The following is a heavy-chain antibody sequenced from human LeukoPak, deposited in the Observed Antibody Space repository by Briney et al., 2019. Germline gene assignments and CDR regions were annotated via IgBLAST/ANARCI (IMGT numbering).Heavy chain of an antibody. J-gene: IGHJ4*02. CDR2: IFYSGNT. V-gene: IGHV4-59*08. Sequence: ASETLSLTCTVSGAPISSYYWSWIRQPPGKGLEWIGYIFYSGNTNYNPSLKSRVTMSLGTSKNLSSLRLTSVTAADTAVYYCARHTTVVPPHYFDYWGQGALVTVSS. CDR3: ARHTTVVPPHYFDY. CDR1: GAPISSYY. D-gene: IGHD4-17*01.